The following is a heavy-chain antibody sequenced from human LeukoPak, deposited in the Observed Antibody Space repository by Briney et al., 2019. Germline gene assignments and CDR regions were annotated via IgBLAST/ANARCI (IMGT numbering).Heavy chain of an antibody. Sequence: PSETLSLTCTVSGGSISSSSYYWSWIRQPPGKGLEWIGYIYYSGSTNYNPSLKSRVTISVDTSKNQFSLKLSSVTAADTAVYYCARQERWLQFNYFDYWGQGTLVTVSS. D-gene: IGHD5-24*01. V-gene: IGHV4-61*05. CDR3: ARQERWLQFNYFDY. J-gene: IGHJ4*02. CDR1: GGSISSSSYY. CDR2: IYYSGST.